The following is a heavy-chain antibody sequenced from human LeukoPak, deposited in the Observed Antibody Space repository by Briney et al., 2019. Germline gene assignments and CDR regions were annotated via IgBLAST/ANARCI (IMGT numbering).Heavy chain of an antibody. CDR2: TYYRSKWYY. CDR1: GDSVSSNSVS. D-gene: IGHD6-19*01. J-gene: IGHJ4*02. CDR3: ARGRPNSSGWTPLDY. Sequence: ASQTLSLTCAISGDSVSSNSVSWSWIRQSPSRGLEWLGRTYYRSKWYYDYALSVKSRITVNPDTSKNQFSLQLNSVTPEDTAVYYCARGRPNSSGWTPLDYWGQGTLVTVSS. V-gene: IGHV6-1*01.